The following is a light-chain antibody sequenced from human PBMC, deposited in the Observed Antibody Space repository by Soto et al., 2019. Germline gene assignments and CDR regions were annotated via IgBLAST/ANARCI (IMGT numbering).Light chain of an antibody. CDR1: SSDVGNYNL. J-gene: IGLJ2*01. CDR3: SSYVGSSTLL. V-gene: IGLV2-23*01. CDR2: EGS. Sequence: QSALTQPASVSGSPGQSITISCTGTSSDVGNYNLVSWYQQHPGKAPKLMIYEGSKRPSGVSNRFSGSKSGNTASLTISGLQDEDEADYYCSSYVGSSTLLFGGGTKLTVL.